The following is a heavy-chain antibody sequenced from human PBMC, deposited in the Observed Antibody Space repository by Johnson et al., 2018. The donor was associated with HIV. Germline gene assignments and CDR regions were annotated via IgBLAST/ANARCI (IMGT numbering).Heavy chain of an antibody. J-gene: IGHJ3*02. Sequence: VQLVESGGGLVQPGGSLRLSCAASGFTFSNYAMHWVRTAPGKGLEWVANIKQDGRETTYVDSVKGRFTISRDNPKNSLYLQMNSLRVEDTAVYYCARQRGCDIWSQGTMVTVSS. CDR3: ARQRGCDI. V-gene: IGHV3-7*01. CDR1: GFTFSNYA. CDR2: IKQDGRET.